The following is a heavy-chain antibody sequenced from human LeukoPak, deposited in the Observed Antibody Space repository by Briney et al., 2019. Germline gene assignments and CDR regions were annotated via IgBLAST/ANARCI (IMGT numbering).Heavy chain of an antibody. V-gene: IGHV3-7*01. CDR1: GFTFSSYW. J-gene: IGHJ4*02. D-gene: IGHD6-13*01. CDR2: IKQDGSEK. Sequence: GGSLRLSCAASGFTFSSYWMSWVRQAPGKGLEWVANIKQDGSEKYYVDSVKGRFTISRDNAKNSLYLQMNSLRAEDTAVYYCARAGRPWEQLATQETYCFDYWGQGTLVTVSS. CDR3: ARAGRPWEQLATQETYCFDY.